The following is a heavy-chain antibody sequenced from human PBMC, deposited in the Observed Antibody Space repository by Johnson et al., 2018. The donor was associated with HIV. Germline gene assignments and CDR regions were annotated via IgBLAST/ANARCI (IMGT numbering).Heavy chain of an antibody. V-gene: IGHV3-33*06. CDR2: ICYDGSNK. J-gene: IGHJ3*02. CDR3: AKDRGLSPPGDVFDI. Sequence: QVQLVESGGGLVQPGRSLRLSCAASGFTFDDYGMNWVRQAPGKGLEWVAVICYDGSNKYYADSVKGRFTISRDNSKNTLYLQMNNLRAEDTALYYCAKDRGLSPPGDVFDIWGQGTVVTVSS. D-gene: IGHD3-10*01. CDR1: GFTFDDYG.